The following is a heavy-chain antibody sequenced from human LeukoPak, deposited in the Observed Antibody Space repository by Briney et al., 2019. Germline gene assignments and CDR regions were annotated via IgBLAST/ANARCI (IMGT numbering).Heavy chain of an antibody. J-gene: IGHJ3*02. CDR2: INSDGSSI. CDR1: GFSFNSYW. Sequence: GGSLRLSCAASGFSFNSYWMHWVRQAPGGGLVWVSRINSDGSSINYADSVKGRFTTSRDNAKNTLYLQMNSLRAEDTAVYYCTRASGPRAFDIWGRGTMVTVSS. V-gene: IGHV3-74*01. CDR3: TRASGPRAFDI.